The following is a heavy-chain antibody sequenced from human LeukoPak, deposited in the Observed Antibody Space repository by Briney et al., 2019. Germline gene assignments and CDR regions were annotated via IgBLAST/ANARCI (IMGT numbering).Heavy chain of an antibody. CDR1: GDSVSSNSVT. Sequence: SQTLSLTCAISGDSVSSNSVTWNWIRQSPSRGLEWLGRTYYRSKWYNDYAVSVKSRITINPDTSKNQFSLQLNSVTPEDTAVYYCARGEVGATASAFDYWGQGTLVTVSS. J-gene: IGHJ4*02. CDR3: ARGEVGATASAFDY. V-gene: IGHV6-1*01. CDR2: TYYRSKWYN. D-gene: IGHD1-26*01.